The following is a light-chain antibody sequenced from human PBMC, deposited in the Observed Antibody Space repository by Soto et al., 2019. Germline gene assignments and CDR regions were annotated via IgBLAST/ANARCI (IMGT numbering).Light chain of an antibody. CDR1: RSIFYNSNNKNF. CDR3: QQFYDTPPT. Sequence: ILMTQSPDSLAVSLGERATINCTSSRSIFYNSNNKNFLAWYQQKPGQAPKXLIYWASTRESGVPDRFSGSESGTDFTLTISSLQAEDLAVYYCQQFYDTPPTLGGGTKVDIK. CDR2: WAS. J-gene: IGKJ4*01. V-gene: IGKV4-1*01.